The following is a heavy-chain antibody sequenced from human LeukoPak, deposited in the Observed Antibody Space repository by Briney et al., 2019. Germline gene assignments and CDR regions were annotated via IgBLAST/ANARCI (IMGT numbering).Heavy chain of an antibody. J-gene: IGHJ4*02. D-gene: IGHD4-17*01. CDR1: GFTFSSYA. Sequence: GGSLRLSCAASGFTFSSYAMSWVRQAAGKGLEWVSAISGSGGSTYYADSVKGRFTISRDNSKDTLYLQMNSLRAEDTAVYYCAKAPSNDYGDYYFDYWGQGTLVTLSS. CDR2: ISGSGGST. CDR3: AKAPSNDYGDYYFDY. V-gene: IGHV3-23*01.